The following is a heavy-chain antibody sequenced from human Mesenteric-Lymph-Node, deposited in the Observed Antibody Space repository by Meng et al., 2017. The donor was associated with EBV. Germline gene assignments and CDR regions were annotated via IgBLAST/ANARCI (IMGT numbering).Heavy chain of an antibody. J-gene: IGHJ4*02. V-gene: IGHV4-34*01. CDR1: GGSFSGYY. CDR2: INHSGST. Sequence: QVQLQQWGAGLLKPSETLSRTCAVYGGSFSGYYWSWIRQPPGKGLEWIGEINHSGSTNYNPSLKSRVTISVDTSKNQFSLKLSSVTAADTAVYYCAKGPLLGGELSLEDYWGQGTLVTVSS. D-gene: IGHD3-16*02. CDR3: AKGPLLGGELSLEDY.